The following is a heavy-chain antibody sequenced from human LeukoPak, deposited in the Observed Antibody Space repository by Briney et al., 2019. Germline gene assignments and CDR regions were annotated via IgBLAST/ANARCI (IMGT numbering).Heavy chain of an antibody. CDR1: GGSISSYY. CDR2: ICYSGST. V-gene: IGHV4-59*01. CDR3: ARSPGASDY. J-gene: IGHJ4*02. Sequence: SETLSLTCTVSGGSISSYYWSWIRQPPGKGLEWIGYICYSGSTNYNPSLKSRVTISVDTSKNQFSLKLSSVTAADTAVYYCARSPGASDYWGQGTLVTVSS.